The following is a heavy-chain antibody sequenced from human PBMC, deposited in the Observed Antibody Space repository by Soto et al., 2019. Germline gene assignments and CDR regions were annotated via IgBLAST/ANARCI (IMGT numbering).Heavy chain of an antibody. Sequence: KPSETLSLTCTVSGGSISSYYWSWIRQPPGKGLEWIGYIYYSGSTNYNPSLKSRVTISVDTSKNQFSLKLSSVTAADTAVYYCARNRGEYYDFWSGYNWFDPWGQGTLVTVSS. J-gene: IGHJ5*02. D-gene: IGHD3-3*01. CDR2: IYYSGST. V-gene: IGHV4-59*01. CDR1: GGSISSYY. CDR3: ARNRGEYYDFWSGYNWFDP.